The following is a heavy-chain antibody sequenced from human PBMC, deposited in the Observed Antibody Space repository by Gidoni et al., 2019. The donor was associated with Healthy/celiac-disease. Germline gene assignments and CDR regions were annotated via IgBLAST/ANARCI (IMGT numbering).Heavy chain of an antibody. CDR3: ASSETGTADY. J-gene: IGHJ4*02. CDR2: INHSGST. CDR1: GGSFSGYY. V-gene: IGHV4-34*01. D-gene: IGHD1-1*01. Sequence: QVQLQQWGAGLLKPSETLSLTCAVYGGSFSGYYWSWIRQPPGKGLEWIGEINHSGSTNYNPSLKSRVTISVDTSKNQFSLKLSSVTAADTAVYYCASSETGTADYWGQGTLVTVSS.